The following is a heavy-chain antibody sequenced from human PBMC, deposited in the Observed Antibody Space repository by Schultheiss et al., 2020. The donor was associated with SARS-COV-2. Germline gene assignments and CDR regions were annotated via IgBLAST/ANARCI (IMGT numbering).Heavy chain of an antibody. CDR2: ISSSSNTI. CDR3: ARDSGVGATPDGLDY. CDR1: GFTFSSYS. D-gene: IGHD1-26*01. Sequence: VGSLRLSCAASGFTFSSYSMNWVRQAPGKGLEWVSYISSSSNTIYYADSVKGRFTISRDNAKNSLYLQMNSLRDEDTAVYYCARDSGVGATPDGLDYWGQGTLVTVSS. V-gene: IGHV3-48*02. J-gene: IGHJ4*02.